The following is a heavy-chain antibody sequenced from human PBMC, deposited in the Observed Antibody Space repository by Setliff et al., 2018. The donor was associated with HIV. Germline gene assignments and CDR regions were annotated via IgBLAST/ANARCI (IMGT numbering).Heavy chain of an antibody. J-gene: IGHJ6*04. Sequence: SLKISCAASGFMIGNYGLHWVRQTPGKGLEWVASISWDSANLGYADSVKGRFIISRDNAKASLYLQMNSLRPDDTGVYYCVKDGAAARTYHHFMQIWGNGTTVTVSS. CDR3: VKDGAAARTYHHFMQI. V-gene: IGHV3-9*01. CDR1: GFMIGNYG. CDR2: ISWDSANL. D-gene: IGHD6-25*01.